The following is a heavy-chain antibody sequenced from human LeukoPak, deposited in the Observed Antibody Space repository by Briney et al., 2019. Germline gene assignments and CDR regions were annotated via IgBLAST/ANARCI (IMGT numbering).Heavy chain of an antibody. J-gene: IGHJ6*03. CDR2: IYSGGST. CDR1: GFTVSSNY. CDR3: AREIAAAGTYYYYMDV. V-gene: IGHV3-66*02. Sequence: GGSLRLSCAASGFTVSSNYMSWVRQAPGKGLEWVSVIYSGGSTYYADSVKGRSTISRDNSKNTLYLQMNSLRAEDTAVYYCAREIAAAGTYYYYMDVWGKGTTVTVSS. D-gene: IGHD6-13*01.